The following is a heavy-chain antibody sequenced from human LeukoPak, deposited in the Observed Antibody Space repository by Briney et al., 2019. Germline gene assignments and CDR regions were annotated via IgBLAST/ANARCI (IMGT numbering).Heavy chain of an antibody. CDR3: ARDTSAYCTNGVCYLDAFDI. CDR1: GFTFSGFG. CDR2: IWYGGSHK. Sequence: GRSLRLSCAASGFTFSGFGMHWVRQAPGKGLEWVSIIWYGGSHKYYSDSVKGRFTISRDNSKNTLYLQMNTLRAEDTAVYYGARDTSAYCTNGVCYLDAFDIWGQGTMVAVSS. D-gene: IGHD2-8*01. V-gene: IGHV3-33*01. J-gene: IGHJ3*02.